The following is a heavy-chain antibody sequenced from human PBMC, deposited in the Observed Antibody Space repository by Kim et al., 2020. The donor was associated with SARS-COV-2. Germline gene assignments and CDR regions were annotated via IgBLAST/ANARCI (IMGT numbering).Heavy chain of an antibody. Sequence: GGSLRLSCAASGFTFSSYAMSWVRQAPGKGLEWVSAVSGSGVHTYLADSVKGRFTISRDNSRNTVQLQMNILSAEDTAVYHCVKSMARGGYFYERGGDY. D-gene: IGHD3-22*01. CDR2: VSGSGVHT. CDR3: VKSMARGGYFYERGGDY. J-gene: IGHJ4*01. CDR1: GFTFSSYA. V-gene: IGHV3-23*01.